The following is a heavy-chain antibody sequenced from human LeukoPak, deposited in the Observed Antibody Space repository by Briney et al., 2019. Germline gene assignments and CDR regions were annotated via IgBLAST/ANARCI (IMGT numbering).Heavy chain of an antibody. V-gene: IGHV3-23*01. D-gene: IGHD6-13*01. CDR3: AKDGGGSRWLIDSYYYGMDV. CDR2: ISGSGGST. CDR1: GFTFSSYA. J-gene: IGHJ6*02. Sequence: GGSLRLSCAASGFTFSSYAMSWVRQAPGKGLEWVSAISGSGGSTYYADSVKGRSTISRDNSKNTLYLQMNSLRAEDRAIYYCAKDGGGSRWLIDSYYYGMDVWGQGTTVTVSS.